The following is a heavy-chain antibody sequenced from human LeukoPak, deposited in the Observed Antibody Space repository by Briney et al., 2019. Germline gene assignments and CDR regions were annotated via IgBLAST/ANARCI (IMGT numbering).Heavy chain of an antibody. D-gene: IGHD4-17*01. J-gene: IGHJ5*02. CDR3: ARAKTTVTTWFDP. CDR2: IYHSGST. V-gene: IGHV4-38-2*01. CDR1: GYSISSGYY. Sequence: PSETLSLTCAVSGYSISSGYYWGWIRQPPGKGLELIGSIYHSGSTYYNPSLKSRVTISVDTYKNQSSLKLSSVTAADTAVYYCARAKTTVTTWFDPWGQGTLVTVSS.